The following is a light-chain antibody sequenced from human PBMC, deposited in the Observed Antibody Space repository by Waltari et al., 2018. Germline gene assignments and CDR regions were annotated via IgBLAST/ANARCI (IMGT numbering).Light chain of an antibody. CDR1: AWTEQY. Sequence: SSDLAQPPSVSVSPGQTARIPCSGDAWTEQYAYWYQQKPGQAPVLVIYKDTERPSGIPERFSGSNSGTTVTLTISGVQAEDEADYYCQSADSTSTYYVFGSGTKVTVL. CDR3: QSADSTSTYYV. V-gene: IGLV3-25*03. CDR2: KDT. J-gene: IGLJ1*01.